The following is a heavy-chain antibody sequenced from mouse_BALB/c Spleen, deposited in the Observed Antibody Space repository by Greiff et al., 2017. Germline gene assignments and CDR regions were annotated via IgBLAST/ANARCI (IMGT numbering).Heavy chain of an antibody. CDR3: ARSGEGDWYFDV. CDR1: GYSITSDYA. CDR2: ISYSGST. Sequence: EVKLMESGPGLVKPSQSLSLTCTVTGYSITSDYAWNWIRQFPGNKLEWMGYISYSGSTSYNPSLKSRISITRDTSKNQFFLQLNSVTTEDTATYYCARSGEGDWYFDVWGAGTTVTVSS. V-gene: IGHV3-2*02. D-gene: IGHD3-1*01. J-gene: IGHJ1*01.